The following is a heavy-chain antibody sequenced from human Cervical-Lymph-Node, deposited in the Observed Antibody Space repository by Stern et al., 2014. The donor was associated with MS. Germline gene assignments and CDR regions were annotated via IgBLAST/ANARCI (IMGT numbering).Heavy chain of an antibody. CDR3: ARSPATPSGYDRFDY. CDR2: IFPRDSNT. Sequence: EVQLVESGAEVKKPGESLKISCEASGYLFDDYWIGWVRQMSGRGLELVAIIFPRDSNTRYSPSVQGQVTISADKSLSTAYLQWSSLRASDPAIYYCARSPATPSGYDRFDYWGQGALVTVSS. J-gene: IGHJ4*02. V-gene: IGHV5-51*03. D-gene: IGHD5-12*01. CDR1: GYLFDDYW.